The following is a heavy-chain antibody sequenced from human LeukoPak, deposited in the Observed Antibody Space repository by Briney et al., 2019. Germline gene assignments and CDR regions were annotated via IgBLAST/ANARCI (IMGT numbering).Heavy chain of an antibody. D-gene: IGHD4-17*01. Sequence: PSETLSLTCAVSGGSISSGGYSWSWIRQPPGKGLEWIGYIYHSGSTYYNPSLKSRVTISVDRSKNQFSLKLSSVTAADTAVYYCARLGSYGAYYYYYYGMDVWGQGTTVTVSS. J-gene: IGHJ6*02. CDR2: IYHSGST. V-gene: IGHV4-30-2*01. CDR1: GGSISSGGYS. CDR3: ARLGSYGAYYYYYYGMDV.